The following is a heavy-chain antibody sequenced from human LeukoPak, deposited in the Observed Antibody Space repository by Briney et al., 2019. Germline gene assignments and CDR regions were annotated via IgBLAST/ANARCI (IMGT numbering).Heavy chain of an antibody. J-gene: IGHJ4*02. CDR3: AREITRLGI. CDR2: IYIGGST. V-gene: IGHV3-66*01. D-gene: IGHD3-22*01. CDR1: GFTVSSNY. Sequence: GGSLRLSCAASGFTVSSNYMSWVRQAPGKGLEWVSSIYIGGSTYYADSVKGRFTISRDNPNNTLYLQMHSLRAEDTAVYYCAREITRLGIWGQGSLVTVSS.